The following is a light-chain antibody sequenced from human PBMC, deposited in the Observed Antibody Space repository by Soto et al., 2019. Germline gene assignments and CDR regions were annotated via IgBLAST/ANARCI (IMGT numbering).Light chain of an antibody. Sequence: QSVLTQPPSVSGAPGQRVTISCTGSSSNIGAGYYDVHWYQQLPGIAPKLLIYGNSHRPSGVPGRFSGSKSGTSASLAITGLQAKDEAEYYCQAYDSSLSAWVFGGGTKLTVL. V-gene: IGLV1-40*01. CDR1: SSNIGAGYYD. CDR3: QAYDSSLSAWV. J-gene: IGLJ3*02. CDR2: GNS.